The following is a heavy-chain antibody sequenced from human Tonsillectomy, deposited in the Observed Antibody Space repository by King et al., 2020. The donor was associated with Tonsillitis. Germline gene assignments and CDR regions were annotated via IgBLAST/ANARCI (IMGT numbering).Heavy chain of an antibody. CDR2: ARNKATSYST. D-gene: IGHD3-10*01. Sequence: VQLVESGGGLVQPGGSLRLSCAASGFSFSDHLMDWVRQAPGKGLEWVGRARNKATSYSTEYAASVQGRFTISRDDSKKSLYLQMNNLKAEDTAVYYCARTPIQSSHNSGPGGQGTLVTVSS. CDR1: GFSFSDHL. CDR3: ARTPIQSSHNSGP. J-gene: IGHJ5*02. V-gene: IGHV3-72*01.